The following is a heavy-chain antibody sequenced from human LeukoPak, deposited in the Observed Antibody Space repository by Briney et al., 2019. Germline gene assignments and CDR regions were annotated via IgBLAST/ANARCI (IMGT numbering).Heavy chain of an antibody. D-gene: IGHD3-3*01. CDR3: ARGYDFWSGYYASPFFDY. Sequence: PGGSLRLSCAASGFTFSSYAMSWIRQPPGKGLEWIGYIYYSGSTNYNPSLKSRVTISVDTSKNQFSLKLSSVTAADTAVYYCARGYDFWSGYYASPFFDYWGQGTLVTVSS. CDR1: GFTFSSYA. V-gene: IGHV4-59*01. CDR2: IYYSGST. J-gene: IGHJ4*02.